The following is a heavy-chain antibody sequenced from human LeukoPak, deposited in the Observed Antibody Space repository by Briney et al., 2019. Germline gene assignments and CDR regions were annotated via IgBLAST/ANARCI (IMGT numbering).Heavy chain of an antibody. D-gene: IGHD3-3*01. V-gene: IGHV3-53*01. CDR2: IYSGGST. J-gene: IGHJ6*02. CDR1: GFTVSSNY. CDR3: ARDRWSGYSYGMDV. Sequence: PGGSLRLSCAASGFTVSSNYRSWVRQAPAKGLEWVSVIYSGGSTYYADSVKGRFTISRDNSKNTLYLQMNSLRAEDTAVYYCARDRWSGYSYGMDVWGQGTTVTVSS.